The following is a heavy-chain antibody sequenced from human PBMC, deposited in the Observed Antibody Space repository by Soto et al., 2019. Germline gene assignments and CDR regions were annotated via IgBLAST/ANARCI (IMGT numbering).Heavy chain of an antibody. V-gene: IGHV3-11*01. D-gene: IGHD2-2*01. CDR3: ARDESGRYCSSTSCYQPDHYYYYYYMDV. J-gene: IGHJ6*03. Sequence: QVQLVESGGGLVQPGGSLRLSCAASGFTFSDYYMSWIRQAPGKGLEWVSYISSSGSTIYYADSVKGRFTISRDNAKNSLYLQMNSLRAEDTAVYYCARDESGRYCSSTSCYQPDHYYYYYYMDVWGKGTTVTVSS. CDR1: GFTFSDYY. CDR2: ISSSGSTI.